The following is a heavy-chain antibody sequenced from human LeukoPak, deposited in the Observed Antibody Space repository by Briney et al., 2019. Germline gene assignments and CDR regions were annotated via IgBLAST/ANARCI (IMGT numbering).Heavy chain of an antibody. J-gene: IGHJ6*03. V-gene: IGHV1-69*05. CDR3: ARYGGCSSTSCYMGYYYYYYMDV. Sequence: SVKVSCKTSCYTFRDYCITWVRQAPGQGLEWMGRNIPIFGTANYSQKLQGGVTITTDESTSTAYMELSSLRSEDTAVYYCARYGGCSSTSCYMGYYYYYYMDVWGKGTTVTVSS. CDR1: CYTFRDYC. D-gene: IGHD2-2*02. CDR2: NIPIFGTA.